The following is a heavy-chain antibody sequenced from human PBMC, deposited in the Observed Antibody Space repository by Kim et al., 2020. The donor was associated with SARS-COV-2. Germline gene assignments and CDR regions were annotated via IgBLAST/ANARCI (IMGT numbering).Heavy chain of an antibody. CDR3: ASWSFRVAVAPYYFDY. D-gene: IGHD6-19*01. Sequence: GGSLRLSCAASGFTFSSYSMNWVRQAPGKGLEWVSYISSSSSTIYYADSVKGRFTISRDNAKNSLYLQMNSLRDEDTAVYYCASWSFRVAVAPYYFDYWGQGTLVTVSS. CDR2: ISSSSSTI. J-gene: IGHJ4*02. V-gene: IGHV3-48*02. CDR1: GFTFSSYS.